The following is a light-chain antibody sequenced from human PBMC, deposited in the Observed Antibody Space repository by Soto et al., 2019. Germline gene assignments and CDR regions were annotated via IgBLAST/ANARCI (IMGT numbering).Light chain of an antibody. CDR2: EVT. J-gene: IGLJ3*02. CDR3: ASVTTIRTLGGTLGEV. V-gene: IGLV2-14*01. CDR1: SSDVGGYNY. Sequence: QSALTQPASVSGSPGQSITIPCTGTSSDVGGYNYVSWYQQHPGKAPKLIIYEVTNRPSGVSNRFSGSKSGNTASLTISGLQAEDEADYFCASVTTIRTLGGTLGEVFGGGTKLTVL.